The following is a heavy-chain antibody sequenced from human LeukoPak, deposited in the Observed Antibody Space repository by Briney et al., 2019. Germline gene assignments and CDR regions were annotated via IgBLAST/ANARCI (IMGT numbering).Heavy chain of an antibody. CDR2: INPSGGST. CDR3: ARQSEMATRYFDY. D-gene: IGHD5-12*01. Sequence: ASVKSSCKASETTFTSYYITWVQRPPGQGLNWMGIINPSGGSTSYAQKFQGRVTMTRDTSTSTVYMELSSLRSEDTAVYYCARQSEMATRYFDYWGQGTLVTVSS. V-gene: IGHV1-46*01. CDR1: ETTFTSYY. J-gene: IGHJ4*02.